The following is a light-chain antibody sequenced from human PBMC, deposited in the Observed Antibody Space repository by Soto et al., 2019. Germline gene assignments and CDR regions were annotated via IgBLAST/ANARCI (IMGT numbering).Light chain of an antibody. CDR1: QSVSSSF. V-gene: IGKV3-20*01. CDR2: GAS. CDR3: QTYNNWQVT. J-gene: IGKJ4*01. Sequence: EVVLTQSLGTLSLSPGVRATLSCSASQSVSSSFLAWYQAKPGQAPRLLIYGASSRATGIPDRFSRSGSGTDFTLTMSRLEPEDFAVYYCQTYNNWQVTFGGGIKVDIK.